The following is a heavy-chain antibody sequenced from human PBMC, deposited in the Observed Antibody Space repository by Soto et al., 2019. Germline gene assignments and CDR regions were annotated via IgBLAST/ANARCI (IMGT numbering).Heavy chain of an antibody. V-gene: IGHV5-51*01. J-gene: IGHJ3*01. Sequence: GESLKLSCKGSGYRFTSYWIGWVRQMPGKGLEWMGIIYPGDSDTRYSPSFQGQVTISADKSISTAYLQWSSLKASDTAMYYCARLPKYEDSSGYSPGAFARWGQGTMVTVS. D-gene: IGHD3-22*01. CDR2: IYPGDSDT. CDR1: GYRFTSYW. CDR3: ARLPKYEDSSGYSPGAFAR.